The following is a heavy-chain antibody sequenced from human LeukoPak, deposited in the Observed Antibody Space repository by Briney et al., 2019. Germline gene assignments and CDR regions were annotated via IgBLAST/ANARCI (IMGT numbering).Heavy chain of an antibody. J-gene: IGHJ3*02. CDR2: ISGSGGST. Sequence: GGSLRLSCAASGFTFSSYAMSWVRQAPGKGLEWVSAISGSGGSTYYADSVKGRFTISRDNANNSLYLRMNSLRAEDTAVYYCARESGYRGDAFDIWGQGTMVTVSS. D-gene: IGHD5-18*01. CDR3: ARESGYRGDAFDI. CDR1: GFTFSSYA. V-gene: IGHV3-23*01.